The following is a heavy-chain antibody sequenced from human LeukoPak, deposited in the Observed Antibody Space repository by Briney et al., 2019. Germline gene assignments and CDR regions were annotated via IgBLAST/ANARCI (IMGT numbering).Heavy chain of an antibody. J-gene: IGHJ6*03. CDR1: RFTVSSNY. V-gene: IGHV3-53*01. CDR3: ARAPTLNYYYYYMDV. Sequence: GGSLRLSCATSRFTVSSNYMSWVRQAPGKGLEWVSVIYSGGSTYYADSVKGRFTISRDNSKNTLYLQMNSLRAEDTAVYYCARAPTLNYYYYYMDVWGKGTTVTVSS. CDR2: IYSGGST.